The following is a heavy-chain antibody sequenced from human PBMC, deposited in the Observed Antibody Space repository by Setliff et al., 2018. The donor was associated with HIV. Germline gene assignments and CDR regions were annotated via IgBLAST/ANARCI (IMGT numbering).Heavy chain of an antibody. CDR3: AREGVREPPSNTLYYGMDV. J-gene: IGHJ6*02. V-gene: IGHV1-46*01. CDR2: INTSGGSA. CDR1: GYTFTSYP. Sequence: ASVKVSCKASGYTFTSYPMHWVRQAPGQGLEWMGVINTSGGSAGYAEKFRGRVTMTRDTSTNTVYMDLRNLRSEDTAVYYCAREGVREPPSNTLYYGMDVWGQGTTVTVSS. D-gene: IGHD3-10*01.